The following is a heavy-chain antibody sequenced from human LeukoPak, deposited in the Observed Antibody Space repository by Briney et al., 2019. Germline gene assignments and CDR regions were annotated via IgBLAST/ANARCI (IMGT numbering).Heavy chain of an antibody. D-gene: IGHD3-22*01. CDR2: IIPILGIA. J-gene: IGHJ4*02. Sequence: SAKVSCKASGGTFSSYAISWVRQAPGQGLEWMGRIIPILGIANYAQKFQGRVTITADKSTSTAYMELSSLRSGDTAVYYCARPPDSSGFNFDYWGQGTLVTVSS. CDR1: GGTFSSYA. CDR3: ARPPDSSGFNFDY. V-gene: IGHV1-69*04.